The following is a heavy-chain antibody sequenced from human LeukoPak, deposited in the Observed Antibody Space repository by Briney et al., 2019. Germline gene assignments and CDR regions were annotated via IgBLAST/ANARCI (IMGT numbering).Heavy chain of an antibody. Sequence: PSETLSLTCTVSGYSISSGYYWGWIRQPPGKGLEWIGSIYHSGSTYYNPSLKSRVTISVDTSKNQFSLKLSSVTAAEIPVYYWATESDYDILTGHMLFAYWGQGPLVTVSS. J-gene: IGHJ4*02. CDR1: GYSISSGYY. CDR3: ATESDYDILTGHMLFAY. CDR2: IYHSGST. V-gene: IGHV4-38-2*02. D-gene: IGHD3-9*01.